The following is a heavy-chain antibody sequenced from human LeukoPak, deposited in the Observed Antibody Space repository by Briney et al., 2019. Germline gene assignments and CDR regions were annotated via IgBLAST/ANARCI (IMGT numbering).Heavy chain of an antibody. CDR1: GGSISTYY. CDR2: SHYSGST. J-gene: IGHJ6*02. CDR3: ARAVAGTDHNYGMDV. D-gene: IGHD6-19*01. Sequence: WETLSLTCTVSGGSISTYYVTWIRQPPGKGLEWIGFSHYSGSTNYNPSLKSRVTISVDKSTNKFSLKLNSVTAADTAVYYCARAVAGTDHNYGMDVWGQGTTVTVSS. V-gene: IGHV4-59*01.